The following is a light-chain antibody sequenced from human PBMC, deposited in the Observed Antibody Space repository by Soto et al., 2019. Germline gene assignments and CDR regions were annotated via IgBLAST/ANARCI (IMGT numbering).Light chain of an antibody. Sequence: QAVVTQEPSLTVSPGETVTLTCGSTTGSVTSGHYPYWFQQKPGQAPRTLIYDTSNKHSWTPARFSGSLLGGKAALTLSGAQPWDEADYYCFLSFSGARVFGGGTKVTVL. CDR2: DTS. CDR1: TGSVTSGHY. CDR3: FLSFSGARV. J-gene: IGLJ2*01. V-gene: IGLV7-46*01.